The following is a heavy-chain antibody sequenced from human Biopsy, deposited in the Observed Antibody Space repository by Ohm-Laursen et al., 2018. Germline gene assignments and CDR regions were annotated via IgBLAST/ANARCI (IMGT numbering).Heavy chain of an antibody. V-gene: IGHV1-2*02. CDR2: INAKTGDT. D-gene: IGHD3-22*01. Sequence: SVKVSCKASGYTFTGYHVHWVRQAPGQGLEWMGWINAKTGDTNYAQKFQGGVTMTRDTSISTAYVDLSSLRSDGTAVYYCTRGGYYYDSLAYYYWFDPWGQGTLVTVSS. J-gene: IGHJ5*02. CDR1: GYTFTGYH. CDR3: TRGGYYYDSLAYYYWFDP.